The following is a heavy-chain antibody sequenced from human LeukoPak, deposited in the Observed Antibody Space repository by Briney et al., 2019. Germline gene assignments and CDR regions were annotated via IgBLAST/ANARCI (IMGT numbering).Heavy chain of an antibody. V-gene: IGHV5-51*01. CDR3: ARWGDGDVFDL. CDR2: IYPGDSDT. CDR1: GYSFTTYW. J-gene: IGHJ3*01. Sequence: GESLKISCKGSGYSFTTYWIAWVRQMPGKGLEWMGIIYPGDSDTRYSPSFDGQVTISADKSITTAYLQWSSLKASDTAMYYCARWGDGDVFDLWGQGTMVTVSS. D-gene: IGHD2-21*02.